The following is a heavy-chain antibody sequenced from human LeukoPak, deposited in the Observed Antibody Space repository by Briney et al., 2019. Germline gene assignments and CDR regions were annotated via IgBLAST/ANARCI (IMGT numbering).Heavy chain of an antibody. D-gene: IGHD1-26*01. CDR1: GFTFSSYS. V-gene: IGHV3-48*01. J-gene: IGHJ4*02. Sequence: PGGSLRLSCAASGFTFSSYSMNWVRQAPGKGLEWVSYISSSSSIYYVDSVKGRSTISRDSAKNSLYLQMNSLRAGDTAVYYCARDDVGYFDYWGQGTLVTVSS. CDR3: ARDDVGYFDY. CDR2: ISSSSSI.